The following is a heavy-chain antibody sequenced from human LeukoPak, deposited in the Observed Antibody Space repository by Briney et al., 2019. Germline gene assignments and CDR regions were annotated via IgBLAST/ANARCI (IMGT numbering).Heavy chain of an antibody. V-gene: IGHV4-61*01. J-gene: IGHJ6*02. Sequence: SQTLSLTCTVSGGSISSGSYYWSWIRQPPGKGLEWIGYIYYSGSTNYNPSLKSRVTISVDTSKNQFSLKLSSVTAADTAVYYCAMAQTGDPGYYYYGMDVWGQGTTVTVSS. CDR3: AMAQTGDPGYYYYGMDV. CDR1: GGSISSGSYY. D-gene: IGHD7-27*01. CDR2: IYYSGST.